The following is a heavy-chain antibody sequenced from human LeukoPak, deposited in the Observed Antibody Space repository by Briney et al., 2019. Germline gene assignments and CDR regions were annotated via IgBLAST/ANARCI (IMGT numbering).Heavy chain of an antibody. J-gene: IGHJ4*02. CDR2: IYYSGST. V-gene: IGHV4-39*01. CDR1: GGSISSSSYY. CDR3: ARAKDIVVVITAPIFDY. Sequence: PSETLSLTCTVSGGSISSSSYYWGWIRQPPGKGLEWIGSIYYSGSTYYNPSLKSRVTISVDTSKNQFSLKLSSVTAADTAVYYCARAKDIVVVITAPIFDYWGQGTLVTVSS. D-gene: IGHD2-15*01.